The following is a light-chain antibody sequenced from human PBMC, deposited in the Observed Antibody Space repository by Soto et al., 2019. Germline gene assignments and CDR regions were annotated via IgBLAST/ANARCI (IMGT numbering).Light chain of an antibody. CDR1: ERIYSAY. V-gene: IGKV3-20*01. Sequence: EVVLTQSPGTLSLSRGERATLSCRASERIYSAYLGWYQQKPGQAPRLLIYDASNRATGVPARISGSVSGTEFTLTIASLQSEDFAVYYCQQYSSWLWTFGQGTKVDIK. CDR2: DAS. J-gene: IGKJ1*01. CDR3: QQYSSWLWT.